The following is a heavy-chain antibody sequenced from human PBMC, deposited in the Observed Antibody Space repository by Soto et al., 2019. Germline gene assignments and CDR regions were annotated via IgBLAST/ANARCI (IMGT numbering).Heavy chain of an antibody. CDR3: PRGGGGVFITLDLDY. CDR2: ISAYNGNT. Sequence: SVKVSLQSSGYTFSSYGISWVRQSPVQGLEWMGWISAYNGNTNYAQKVKGRVTMTTDTSTSTAYMELMSLSSDDTAVYYCPRGGGGVFITLDLDYWGQGTLVTVSS. D-gene: IGHD3-10*01. J-gene: IGHJ4*02. CDR1: GYTFSSYG. V-gene: IGHV1-18*01.